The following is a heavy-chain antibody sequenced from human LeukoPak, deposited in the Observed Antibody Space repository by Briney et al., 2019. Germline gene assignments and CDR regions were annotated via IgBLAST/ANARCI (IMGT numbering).Heavy chain of an antibody. D-gene: IGHD5-12*01. CDR2: ISGSGGST. J-gene: IGHJ6*03. CDR3: AKGAGGYVFHYMDV. V-gene: IGHV3-23*01. CDR1: GFTFSSYG. Sequence: GGSLRLSCAASGFTFSSYGMSWVRQAPGKGLEWVSAISGSGGSTYYADSVKGRFTISRDNSKNTLYLQMNSLRAEDTAEYYCAKGAGGYVFHYMDVWGKGTTVTVSS.